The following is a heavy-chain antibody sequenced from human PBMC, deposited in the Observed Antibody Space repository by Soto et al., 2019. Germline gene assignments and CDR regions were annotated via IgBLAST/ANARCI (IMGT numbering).Heavy chain of an antibody. V-gene: IGHV4-59*01. CDR1: GGSISSYY. CDR2: IYYSGST. J-gene: IGHJ6*02. CDR3: ARVYSSTDYYYYYGMDV. Sequence: SETLSLTCTVSGGSISSYYWSWIRQPPGKGLEWIGYIYYSGSTNYNPSLKSRVTISVDTSKNQFSLKLSSVTAADTAVYYCARVYSSTDYYYYYGMDVWGQGTTVTVSS. D-gene: IGHD6-13*01.